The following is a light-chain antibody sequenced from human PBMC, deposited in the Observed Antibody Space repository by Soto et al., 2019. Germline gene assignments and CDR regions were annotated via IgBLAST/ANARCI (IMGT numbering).Light chain of an antibody. CDR1: QTISSW. Sequence: DIQMTQSPSTLSASVGDRVTITCRASQTISSWLAWYQQKPGKAPKLLIYKASYLKSGVPSRFSGSGSGTEFTLTINNLQPDDFASYYCQQYNGYSRTFGQGTK. J-gene: IGKJ1*01. V-gene: IGKV1-5*03. CDR3: QQYNGYSRT. CDR2: KAS.